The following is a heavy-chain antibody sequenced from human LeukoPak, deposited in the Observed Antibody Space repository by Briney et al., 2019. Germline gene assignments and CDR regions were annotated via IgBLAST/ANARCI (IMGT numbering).Heavy chain of an antibody. CDR1: GFTFSSYW. V-gene: IGHV3-74*01. D-gene: IGHD4-17*01. CDR2: INNDGSST. Sequence: PGGSLRLSCAASGFTFSSYWMHWVRQAPGKGLVWVSRINNDGSSTTYADSVKGRFTISRDNAKNTLYLQMNSLNSEDTAVYYCFIGLNGAESSALIAPWGQGTPVTVSS. CDR3: FIGLNGAESSALIAP. J-gene: IGHJ5*02.